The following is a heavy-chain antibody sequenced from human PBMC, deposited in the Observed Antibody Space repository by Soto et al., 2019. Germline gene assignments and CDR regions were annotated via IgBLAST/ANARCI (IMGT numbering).Heavy chain of an antibody. CDR2: INAGNGNT. V-gene: IGHV1-3*01. CDR3: ARNLMDYDILSDCYKPDLFYFSTQRSSDL. D-gene: IGHD3-9*01. CDR1: GYTFTTYA. Sequence: ASVKVSCKASGYTFTTYAMHWVRQAPGQRLEWMGWINAGNGNTKYSQKFQGRVTITRDTSASTAYMELSSLRSEDTAVYYCARNLMDYDILSDCYKPDLFYFSTQRSSDL. J-gene: IGHJ2*01.